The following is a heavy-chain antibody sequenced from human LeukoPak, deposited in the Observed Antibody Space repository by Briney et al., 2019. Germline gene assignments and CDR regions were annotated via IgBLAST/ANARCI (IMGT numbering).Heavy chain of an antibody. J-gene: IGHJ4*02. D-gene: IGHD3-10*01. CDR2: IYSGGST. CDR3: AREVAMLRGLYDY. Sequence: GGSLRLSCAVSGFTVSSNYMSWVRQAPGKGLEWVSIIYSGGSTYYADSVKGRFTISRDNSKNTVYLQMNSLRAEDTAVYYCAREVAMLRGLYDYWGQGTLVTVSS. CDR1: GFTVSSNY. V-gene: IGHV3-53*01.